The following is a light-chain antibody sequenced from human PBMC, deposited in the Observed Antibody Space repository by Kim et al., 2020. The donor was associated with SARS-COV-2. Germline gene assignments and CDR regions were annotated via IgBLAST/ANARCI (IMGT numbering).Light chain of an antibody. CDR3: QETYSTPHT. Sequence: SGSRGDRVTITCRASHSISIYLNWYQKKPGKAPKLLLYGASSLQSGVPSRFSGSGSGTDFTLTISSLQPEDFATYYCQETYSTPHTFGQGTKLEI. CDR2: GAS. J-gene: IGKJ2*01. V-gene: IGKV1-39*01. CDR1: HSISIY.